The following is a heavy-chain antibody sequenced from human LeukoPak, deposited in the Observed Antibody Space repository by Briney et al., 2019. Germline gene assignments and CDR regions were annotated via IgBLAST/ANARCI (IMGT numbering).Heavy chain of an antibody. D-gene: IGHD3-10*01. CDR1: GYTFTSYG. CDR3: ARVAFYYDSGSYFDY. J-gene: IGHJ4*02. V-gene: IGHV1-18*01. Sequence: ASVKVSCKASGYTFTSYGISWVRQAPGQGLEWMGWISAYNGNTNYAQKLQGRVTMTTDTSTSTAYMELRSLRSDDTAVYYCARVAFYYDSGSYFDYWGQGALVSVSS. CDR2: ISAYNGNT.